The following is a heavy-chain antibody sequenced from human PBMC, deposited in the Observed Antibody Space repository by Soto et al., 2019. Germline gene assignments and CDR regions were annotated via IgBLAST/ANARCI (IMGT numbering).Heavy chain of an antibody. Sequence: SETLSLTCTVSGGFISDYSMSWIRQSAGKGLEWVGRVHINGNTHYNPSLRGRVTMSVDTSNNQFHLRVTSVTAADTAVYYCARGSGDNWTYEVYWGQGTLVTVS. D-gene: IGHD1-7*01. V-gene: IGHV4-4*07. CDR1: GGFISDYS. CDR2: VHINGNT. CDR3: ARGSGDNWTYEVY. J-gene: IGHJ4*02.